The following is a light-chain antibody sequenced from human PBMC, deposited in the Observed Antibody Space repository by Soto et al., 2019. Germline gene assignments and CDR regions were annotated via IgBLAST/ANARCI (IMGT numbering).Light chain of an antibody. CDR1: RRDVGSYNL. V-gene: IGLV2-23*02. J-gene: IGLJ1*01. Sequence: QSALTQPASVSGSTGQSITISCTGTRRDVGSYNLISWYQQYPDKAPKLMIYEVSKRPSGVSNRFSGSTSGNTASLTISGLQAEDEADYYCCSYAGSTTFYVFGSGTNVTVL. CDR3: CSYAGSTTFYV. CDR2: EVS.